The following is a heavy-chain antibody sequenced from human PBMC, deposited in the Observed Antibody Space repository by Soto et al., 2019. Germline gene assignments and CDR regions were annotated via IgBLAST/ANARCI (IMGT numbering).Heavy chain of an antibody. CDR1: GFTVSSNY. Sequence: GGSLRLSCAASGFTVSSNYMTWVRQAPGKGLEWVSAIYSGGSTYYADSVKGRFTISRDNSKNTLYLQMNSLRAEDTAVYYCARARSTAAGLFDYWGLGTLVTSPQ. D-gene: IGHD6-13*01. J-gene: IGHJ4*02. V-gene: IGHV3-53*01. CDR3: ARARSTAAGLFDY. CDR2: IYSGGST.